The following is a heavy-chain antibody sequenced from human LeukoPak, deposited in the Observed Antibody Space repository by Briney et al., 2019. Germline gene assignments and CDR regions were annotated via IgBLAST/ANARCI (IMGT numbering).Heavy chain of an antibody. V-gene: IGHV4-34*01. CDR1: GGSFSGYY. Sequence: SETLSLTCAVYGGSFSGYYWSWIRQPPGKGLEWIGEINHSGSTNYNPSLKSRVTISVDTSKNQFSLKLSSVTAADAAVYYCARGVMGDYWGQGTLVTVSS. CDR3: ARGVMGDY. D-gene: IGHD2-8*01. CDR2: INHSGST. J-gene: IGHJ4*02.